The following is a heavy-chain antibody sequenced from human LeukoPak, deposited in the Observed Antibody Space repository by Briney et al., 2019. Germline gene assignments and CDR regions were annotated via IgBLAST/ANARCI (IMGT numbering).Heavy chain of an antibody. CDR2: VHNSGST. CDR3: ARGYCSTTKCYHIDY. J-gene: IGHJ4*02. Sequence: GGSLRLSCAASGFTVSSNYMRGVGQAPGKGLEGVSVVHNSGSTYYTASVKGRFTISRDNSKNTVYLQMDTLRAEDTAVYYCARGYCSTTKCYHIDYWGRGTLVTVSS. V-gene: IGHV3-53*01. CDR1: GFTVSSNY. D-gene: IGHD2-2*01.